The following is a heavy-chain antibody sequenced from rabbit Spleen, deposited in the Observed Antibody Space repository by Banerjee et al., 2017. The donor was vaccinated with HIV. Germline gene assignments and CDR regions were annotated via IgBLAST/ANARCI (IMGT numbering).Heavy chain of an antibody. CDR3: ARDTGSSFSSYGMDL. J-gene: IGHJ6*01. CDR1: GFSFSSSYW. D-gene: IGHD8-1*01. Sequence: QEQLEESGGDLVKPEGSLTLTCTASGFSFSSSYWICWVRQAPGKGLEWIACIYTANSKTYYANWAKGRFTISKTSSTTVTLQMTSLTVADTATYFCARDTGSSFSSYGMDLWGPGTLVTVS. V-gene: IGHV1S45*01. CDR2: IYTANSKT.